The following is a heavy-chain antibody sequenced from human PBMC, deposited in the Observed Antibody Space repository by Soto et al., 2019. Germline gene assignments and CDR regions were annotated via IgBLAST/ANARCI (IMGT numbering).Heavy chain of an antibody. CDR2: MNPNSGNT. V-gene: IGHV1-8*01. CDR3: ARGAIPYCSGGSCYSGPYYYYMGV. Sequence: ASVKVSCKASGYTFTSYDINWVRQATGQGLEWMGWMNPNSGNTGYAQKFQGRVTMTRNTSISTAYMELSSLRSEDTAVYYCARGAIPYCSGGSCYSGPYYYYMGVWGKGPTVTVSS. CDR1: GYTFTSYD. J-gene: IGHJ6*03. D-gene: IGHD2-15*01.